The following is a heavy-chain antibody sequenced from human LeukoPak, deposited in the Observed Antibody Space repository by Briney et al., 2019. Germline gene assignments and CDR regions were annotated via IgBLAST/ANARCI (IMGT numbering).Heavy chain of an antibody. CDR2: INPNSGGT. CDR3: ARGSSSGYFLGNWFDP. CDR1: GYTFTGYY. J-gene: IGHJ5*02. V-gene: IGHV1-2*02. Sequence: GASVKVSCKASGYTFTGYYMHWVRQAPGQGLEWMGWINPNSGGTNYAQKFQGRVTMTRDTSISTAYMELSRLRSDDTAVYYCARGSSSGYFLGNWFDPWGQGTLVTVSS. D-gene: IGHD3-22*01.